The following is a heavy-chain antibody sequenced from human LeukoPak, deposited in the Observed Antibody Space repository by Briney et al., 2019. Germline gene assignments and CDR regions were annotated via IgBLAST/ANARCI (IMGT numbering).Heavy chain of an antibody. CDR3: ARDIAKFDP. CDR2: VSGNNGNT. Sequence: GASVKVSCKASGYTFTTYGISWVRQAPGQGLEWMGWVSGNNGNTNYAQKLQGRVTMTTDTSTNTAYMELRSLRSDDTAVYYCARDIAKFDPWGQGTLVTVSS. D-gene: IGHD2-15*01. J-gene: IGHJ5*02. V-gene: IGHV1-18*01. CDR1: GYTFTTYG.